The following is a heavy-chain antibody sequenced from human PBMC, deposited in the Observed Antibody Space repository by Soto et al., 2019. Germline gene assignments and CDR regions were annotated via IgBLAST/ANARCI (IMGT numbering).Heavy chain of an antibody. CDR1: GGSISSGGYY. J-gene: IGHJ5*02. CDR2: IYYSGST. Sequence: SETLSLTCTVSGGSISSGGYYWSWIRQHPGKGLEWIGYIYYSGSTYYNPSLKSRVTISVDTSKNQFSLRLSSVTAADTAVYYCARDVGYDPPKGFDPWGQGTLVTGSS. CDR3: ARDVGYDPPKGFDP. D-gene: IGHD5-12*01. V-gene: IGHV4-31*03.